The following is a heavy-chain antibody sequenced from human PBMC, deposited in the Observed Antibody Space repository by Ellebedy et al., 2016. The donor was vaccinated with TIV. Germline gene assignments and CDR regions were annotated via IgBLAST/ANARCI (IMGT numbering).Heavy chain of an antibody. D-gene: IGHD2-21*02. V-gene: IGHV3-30*18. Sequence: PGGSLRLSCTASGFRFRSYGMHWVRQAPGKGLEWVAAISSDGSKKYYADSVKGRFTISRDNSKNTLYGQMNSLRAEDTAVYYCAKGEVVTTIEAFDIWGQGTMVTVSS. CDR3: AKGEVVTTIEAFDI. J-gene: IGHJ3*02. CDR2: ISSDGSKK. CDR1: GFRFRSYG.